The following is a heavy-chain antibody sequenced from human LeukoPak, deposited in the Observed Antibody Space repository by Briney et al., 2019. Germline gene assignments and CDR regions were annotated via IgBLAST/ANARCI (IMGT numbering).Heavy chain of an antibody. CDR3: ARDYDFWSGYYTSWFDP. Sequence: PSETLSLTCTVSGGSISSYYWSWIRPPAGKGLEWIGRIYTSGSTNYNPSLKSRVTMSVDTSKNQFSLKLSSVTAADTAVYYCARDYDFWSGYYTSWFDPWGQGTLVTVSS. D-gene: IGHD3-3*01. CDR1: GGSISSYY. CDR2: IYTSGST. J-gene: IGHJ5*02. V-gene: IGHV4-4*07.